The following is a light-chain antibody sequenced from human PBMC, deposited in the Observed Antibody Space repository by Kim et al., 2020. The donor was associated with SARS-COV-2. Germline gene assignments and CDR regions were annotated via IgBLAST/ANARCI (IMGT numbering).Light chain of an antibody. J-gene: IGLJ1*01. Sequence: GQSVTISCTGTGSDGGGYNLFSWYQHHPGKDPKLIIFGVTNRPSGIPNRFSGSKSGDTASLTISGLQPEDEADYFCSSYAASTTLLFGPGTKVTVL. CDR1: GSDGGGYNL. V-gene: IGLV2-14*03. CDR2: GVT. CDR3: SSYAASTTLL.